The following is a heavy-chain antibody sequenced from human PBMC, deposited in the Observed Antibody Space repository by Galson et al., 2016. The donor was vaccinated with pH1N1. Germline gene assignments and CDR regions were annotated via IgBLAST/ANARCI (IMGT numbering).Heavy chain of an antibody. CDR3: ATEYTGSYYVPRYFDL. J-gene: IGHJ2*01. V-gene: IGHV1-24*01. CDR1: GYTLSELA. Sequence: SVKVSCKVSGYTLSELAIHWVRQTPGKGLEWMGGFDPEDDKPFYAQTFEGRVTMTQDTATDTAYMQLSSLTSDDAAVYYCATEYTGSYYVPRYFDLWGLVTLVSVFS. D-gene: IGHD1-26*01. CDR2: FDPEDDKP.